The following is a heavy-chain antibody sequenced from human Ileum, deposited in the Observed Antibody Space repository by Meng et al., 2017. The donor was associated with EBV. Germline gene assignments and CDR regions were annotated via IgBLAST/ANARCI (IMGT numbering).Heavy chain of an antibody. CDR1: GYSLTSYG. CDR2: INTNTGDP. Sequence: QVHLVQSGSDLKKPGAAVKVSCKASGYSLTSYGINWVRQAPGQGLEWMGWINTNTGDPTYAQAFTGRFVFSFDTSLNTAYLQISNLKAEDTAVYYCVRDLRAVGKDPDYWGQGTLVTVSS. CDR3: VRDLRAVGKDPDY. D-gene: IGHD4-23*01. J-gene: IGHJ4*02. V-gene: IGHV7-4-1*02.